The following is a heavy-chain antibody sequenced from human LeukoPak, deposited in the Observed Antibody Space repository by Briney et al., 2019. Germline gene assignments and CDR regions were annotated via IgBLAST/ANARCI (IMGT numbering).Heavy chain of an antibody. D-gene: IGHD3-22*01. V-gene: IGHV3-66*01. CDR1: GFTVSSTY. CDR2: IYSGGST. J-gene: IGHJ4*02. CDR3: ARDGDDTSGYFSPFDY. Sequence: GGSLRLSCAASGFTVSSTYMSWVRRVPGKGLECVSIIYSGGSTYDADSVKGRFTISRDNSRNTLYLQMNSLRAEDAAVYYCARDGDDTSGYFSPFDYWGQGTLVTVSS.